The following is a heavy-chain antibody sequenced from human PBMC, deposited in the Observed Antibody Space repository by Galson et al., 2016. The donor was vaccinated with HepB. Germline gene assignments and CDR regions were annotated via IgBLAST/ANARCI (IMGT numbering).Heavy chain of an antibody. V-gene: IGHV7-4-1*02. CDR2: INTNTEKS. Sequence: SVKVSCKASGYTFRNYAFYWVRQAPGQGLEWMGWINTNTEKSTYAQDFTGRFVFSLDTSVTTAYMKISSLKAEDSAVYYCARGYCSTISCYTLGDYYFEFWGQGTLVSVSS. D-gene: IGHD2-2*02. CDR1: GYTFRNYA. J-gene: IGHJ4*02. CDR3: ARGYCSTISCYTLGDYYFEF.